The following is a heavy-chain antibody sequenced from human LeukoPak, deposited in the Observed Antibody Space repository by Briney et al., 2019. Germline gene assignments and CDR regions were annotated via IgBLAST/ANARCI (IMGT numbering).Heavy chain of an antibody. CDR2: IDPDGNT. Sequence: SGGSLRLSCAASGLTFSTYWMHWVRQAPGKGLVWVSRIDPDGNTVYVDSVRGRFTVSRDNAKNTLYLQMNSLRVEDTAVYYCASFRHTYIWGQGTTVTVSP. J-gene: IGHJ3*02. CDR1: GLTFSTYW. D-gene: IGHD2/OR15-2a*01. V-gene: IGHV3-74*01. CDR3: ASFRHTYI.